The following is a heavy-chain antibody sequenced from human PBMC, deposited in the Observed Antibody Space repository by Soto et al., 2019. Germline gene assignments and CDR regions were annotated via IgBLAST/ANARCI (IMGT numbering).Heavy chain of an antibody. D-gene: IGHD5-18*01. J-gene: IGHJ5*02. CDR2: IYPGDSDT. Sequence: GESLKISCKGSGYSFTSYWIGWVRQMPGKGLEWMGIIYPGDSDTRYSPSFQGQVTISADKSISTAYLQWSSLKASDTAMYYCARHAVDTANRRQELHWFDPWGQGTLVTVSS. CDR1: GYSFTSYW. CDR3: ARHAVDTANRRQELHWFDP. V-gene: IGHV5-51*01.